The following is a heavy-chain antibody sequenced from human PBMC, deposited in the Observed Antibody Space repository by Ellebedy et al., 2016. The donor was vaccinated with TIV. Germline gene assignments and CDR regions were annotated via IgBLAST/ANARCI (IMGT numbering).Heavy chain of an antibody. CDR3: AKSQVGATFFDY. Sequence: GESLKISCAASRFTFSIYAMSWVRQAPGKGLEWVSFISGRAGDTYYADSVKGRFTISRDDSKNTLYLQMHSLKAEDTALYYCAKSQVGATFFDYWGQGTLVTVSS. D-gene: IGHD1-26*01. CDR2: ISGRAGDT. CDR1: RFTFSIYA. V-gene: IGHV3-23*01. J-gene: IGHJ4*02.